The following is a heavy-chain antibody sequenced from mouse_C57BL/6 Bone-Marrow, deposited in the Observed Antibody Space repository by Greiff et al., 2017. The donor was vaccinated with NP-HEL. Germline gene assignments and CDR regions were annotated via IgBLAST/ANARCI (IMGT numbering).Heavy chain of an antibody. D-gene: IGHD2-5*01. CDR2: ISGGGGNN. CDR1: GFTFSSYT. Sequence: EVKLVESGGGLVKPGGSLKLSCAASGFTFSSYTMSWVRQTPEKRLEWVATISGGGGNNYYPDSVKGRFTISRDNAKNTLYLQMSSLRSEDTALYYCARHGGYYSTNFDYWGQGTTLTVSS. V-gene: IGHV5-9*01. CDR3: ARHGGYYSTNFDY. J-gene: IGHJ2*01.